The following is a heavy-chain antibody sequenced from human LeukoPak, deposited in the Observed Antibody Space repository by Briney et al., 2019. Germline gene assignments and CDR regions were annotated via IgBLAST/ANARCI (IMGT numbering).Heavy chain of an antibody. D-gene: IGHD3-10*01. V-gene: IGHV4-4*02. CDR1: GGSISSSNW. CDR3: ARQITMVRGVINWFDP. CDR2: IYHSGST. Sequence: PSETLSLTCAVSGGSISSSNWWSWVRQPPGKGLEWIGEIYHSGSTNYNPSLKSRVTISVDKSKNQFSLKLSSVTAADTAAYYCARQITMVRGVINWFDPWGQGTLVTVSS. J-gene: IGHJ5*02.